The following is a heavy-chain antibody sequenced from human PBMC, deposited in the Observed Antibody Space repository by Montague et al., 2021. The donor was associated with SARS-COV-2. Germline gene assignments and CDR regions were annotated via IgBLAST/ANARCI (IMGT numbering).Heavy chain of an antibody. J-gene: IGHJ5*02. V-gene: IGHV4-39*01. Sequence: SETLSLTCTVSGGSISSSSYYWGWIRQPPGKGLEWIGSIYYSGSTYYNPSPKSRVTISVDTSKDQFSLKLSSVTAADTAVYYCARREPIVVVVAAARGWFDPWGQGTLVTVSS. CDR1: GGSISSSSYY. CDR2: IYYSGST. CDR3: ARREPIVVVVAAARGWFDP. D-gene: IGHD2-15*01.